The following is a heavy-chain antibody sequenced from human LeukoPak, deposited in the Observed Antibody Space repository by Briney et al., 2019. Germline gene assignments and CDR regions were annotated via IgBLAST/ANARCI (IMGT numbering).Heavy chain of an antibody. CDR2: IIPIVGTA. CDR3: ARWLEFGYDAFDI. J-gene: IGHJ3*02. Sequence: SVKVSCKASGGTFSSYAISWVRQAPGQGLEWMGRIIPIVGTANYAQKFQGRVTITTDESTSTAYMELSSLRSEDTAVYYCARWLEFGYDAFDIWGQGTMVTVSS. CDR1: GGTFSSYA. V-gene: IGHV1-69*05. D-gene: IGHD5-24*01.